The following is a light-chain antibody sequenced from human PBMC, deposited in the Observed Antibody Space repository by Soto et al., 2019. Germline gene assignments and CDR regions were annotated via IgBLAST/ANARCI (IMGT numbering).Light chain of an antibody. CDR3: QQSYSRPPA. V-gene: IGKV1-39*01. CDR2: AAS. CDR1: QNIRSY. Sequence: DIQMTQSPSSLSASVGDRVTITCRASQNIRSYLNWYQQKPGKAPKLLIYAASSLQSGVQSRFSGSGSETDFTLTISSLQSEDFATYYCQQSYSRPPAFGQGTKVAIK. J-gene: IGKJ1*01.